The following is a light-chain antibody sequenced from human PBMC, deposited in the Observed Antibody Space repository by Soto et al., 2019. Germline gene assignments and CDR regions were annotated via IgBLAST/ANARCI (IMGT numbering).Light chain of an antibody. CDR2: DVS. V-gene: IGLV2-14*01. J-gene: IGLJ1*01. Sequence: QSALTQPASVSGSAGQSITISCTRTSSEVGGYNYVSWYQQHPGKAPKLMIYDVSNRPSGVSNRFSGSKSGNTASLTISGLQAEDEADYYCSSYTSSSTLLYVFGTGTQLTVL. CDR3: SSYTSSSTLLYV. CDR1: SSEVGGYNY.